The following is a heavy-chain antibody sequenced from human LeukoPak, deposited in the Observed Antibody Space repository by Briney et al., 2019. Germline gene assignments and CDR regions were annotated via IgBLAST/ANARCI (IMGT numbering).Heavy chain of an antibody. J-gene: IGHJ4*02. CDR3: ARVPSRELLYFLLDY. D-gene: IGHD3-10*01. V-gene: IGHV3-7*01. CDR2: IRQDGIRQ. CDR1: GFIFSKYW. Sequence: GGSLRLSCAGSGFIFSKYWMTWVRQAPGKGLEWVANIRQDGIRQYYLDSVEGRLSISRDNAQSSLFLQMNNLRVEETAIYYRARVPSRELLYFLLDYWGQGTLVTVSS.